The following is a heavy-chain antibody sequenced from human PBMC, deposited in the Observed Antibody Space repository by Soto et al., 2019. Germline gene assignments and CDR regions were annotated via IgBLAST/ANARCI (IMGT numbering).Heavy chain of an antibody. CDR3: AKDGDTVTNFDY. D-gene: IGHD4-17*01. V-gene: IGHV3-30*18. CDR1: GFTFSSYG. CDR2: ISYDGSNK. J-gene: IGHJ4*02. Sequence: QVQLVESGGGVVQPGRSLRLSCAASGFTFSSYGMHWVRQAPGKGLEWVAVISYDGSNKYYADSVKGRFTISRDNSKNTLYQQMNSLRAEDTAVYYCAKDGDTVTNFDYWAQGTLVTVSS.